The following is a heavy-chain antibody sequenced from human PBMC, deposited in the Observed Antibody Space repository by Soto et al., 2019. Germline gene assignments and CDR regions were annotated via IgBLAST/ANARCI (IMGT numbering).Heavy chain of an antibody. V-gene: IGHV3-23*01. CDR1: GFTFSSYA. CDR3: AKDTPTRYNCNDPNAFDI. Sequence: GGSLRLSCAASGFTFSSYAMSWVRQAPGKGLEWVSAISGSGGSTYYADSVKGRFTISRDNSKNTLYLQMNSLRAEDTAVYYCAKDTPTRYNCNDPNAFDIWGQGTMVTVSS. CDR2: ISGSGGST. D-gene: IGHD1-20*01. J-gene: IGHJ3*02.